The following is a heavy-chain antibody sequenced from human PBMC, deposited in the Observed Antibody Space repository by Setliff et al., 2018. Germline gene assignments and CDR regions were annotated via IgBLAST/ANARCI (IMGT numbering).Heavy chain of an antibody. J-gene: IGHJ3*02. Sequence: PSETLSLTCTVSGGSISSGSYYWSWIRQPAGKGLEWIGHIYTSGSTNYNPSLKSRVTISVDTSEKQLSLKLSSVTAADTAVYYCTRGPDGYTYQGAFDIWGQGTMVTVSS. V-gene: IGHV4-61*09. CDR1: GGSISSGSYY. D-gene: IGHD5-12*01. CDR3: TRGPDGYTYQGAFDI. CDR2: IYTSGST.